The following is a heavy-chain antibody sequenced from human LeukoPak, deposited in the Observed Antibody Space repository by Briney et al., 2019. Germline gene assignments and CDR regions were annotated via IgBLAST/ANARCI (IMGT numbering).Heavy chain of an antibody. J-gene: IGHJ4*02. CDR2: ISSSGSTI. CDR3: ARERVSCNGDCLDY. CDR1: GFTFSSYE. Sequence: PGGSLRVSCAASGFTFSSYEMNWVRQAPGKGLEWVSYISSSGSTIYYADSVKGRFTISRDNAKNSLYLQMNSLRAEDTAVYYCARERVSCNGDCLDYWGQGTLVTVSS. V-gene: IGHV3-48*03. D-gene: IGHD2-21*02.